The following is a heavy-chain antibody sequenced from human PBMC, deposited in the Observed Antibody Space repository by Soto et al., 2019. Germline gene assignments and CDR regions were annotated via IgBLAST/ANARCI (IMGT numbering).Heavy chain of an antibody. D-gene: IGHD1-1*01. Sequence: SETLSLTCTVSGGSISSYYWSWIRQPPGKGQEWIGYIYYSGSTNYNPSLKSRVTISVDTSKNQFSLKLSSVTAADTAVYYCARDSNEYYLDHWGQGTLVTVPS. V-gene: IGHV4-59*01. CDR3: ARDSNEYYLDH. CDR2: IYYSGST. CDR1: GGSISSYY. J-gene: IGHJ4*02.